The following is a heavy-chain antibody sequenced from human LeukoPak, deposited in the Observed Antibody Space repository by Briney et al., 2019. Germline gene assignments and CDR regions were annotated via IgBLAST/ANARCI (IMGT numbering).Heavy chain of an antibody. CDR3: ASRHSHDAFDI. Sequence: GESLKISCKGCGYSFTSYWIGWVRQMPGKGLEWLGIIYPGDSDTRYSPSFQGQVTISADKSISTAYLQWSSLKASDTAMYYCASRHSHDAFDIWGQGTMVTVSS. V-gene: IGHV5-51*01. CDR1: GYSFTSYW. J-gene: IGHJ3*02. CDR2: IYPGDSDT. D-gene: IGHD5-18*01.